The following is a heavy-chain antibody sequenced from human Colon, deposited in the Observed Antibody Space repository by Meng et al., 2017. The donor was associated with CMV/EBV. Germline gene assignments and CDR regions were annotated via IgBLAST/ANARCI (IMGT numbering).Heavy chain of an antibody. D-gene: IGHD3/OR15-3a*01. Sequence: ASVKVSCKASGYNFVNYGITWVRQAPGQGLEWMGWISAYNGNTKYAQKFQGRVTMTTDTSTSTVYMELRSLRSDDTAVYYCARDKVKYGTVFYHYGMDVWGQGTTVTVSS. CDR2: ISAYNGNT. J-gene: IGHJ6*02. V-gene: IGHV1-18*01. CDR3: ARDKVKYGTVFYHYGMDV. CDR1: GYNFVNYG.